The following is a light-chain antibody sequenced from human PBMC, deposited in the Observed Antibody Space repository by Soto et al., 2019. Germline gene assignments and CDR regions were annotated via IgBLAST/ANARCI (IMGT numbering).Light chain of an antibody. V-gene: IGKV1-5*01. CDR1: RGFRIP. CDR2: DAS. J-gene: IGKJ1*01. Sequence: DIQMTQSPSTLSASLEARFTTTCRPIRGFRIPLPWYQQKAGKAPKLLIYDASTLERGVPSRFSGRGSGTEFTLTISSLQPDDFGAYYCQQYDSYPWTFGQGTKVEVK. CDR3: QQYDSYPWT.